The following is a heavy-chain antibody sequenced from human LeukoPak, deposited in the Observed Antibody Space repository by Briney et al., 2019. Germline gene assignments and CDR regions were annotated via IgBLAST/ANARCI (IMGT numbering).Heavy chain of an antibody. CDR2: ITSSSPI. Sequence: TGGSLRLSCAASGFTFSSYSMNWVRQAPGKGLEWVSYITSSSPIYYADSVQGRFTISRDNAKNSLFLQMNSLRAEDTAVYYCVRSSSGAKDYWGQGTLVTVSS. CDR1: GFTFSSYS. V-gene: IGHV3-48*01. J-gene: IGHJ4*02. CDR3: VRSSSGAKDY. D-gene: IGHD1-26*01.